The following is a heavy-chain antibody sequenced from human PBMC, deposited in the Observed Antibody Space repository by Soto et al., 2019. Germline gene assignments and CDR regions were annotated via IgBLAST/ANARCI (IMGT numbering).Heavy chain of an antibody. J-gene: IGHJ4*02. D-gene: IGHD2-15*01. Sequence: VGSLRLSCAASGFTFSRYWMTWVRQAPGKGLEWVANIKQDGSEIYYVDSVKGRFTISRDNAENSLYLQMNSLRAEDTAVYYCARDRVSSGGSCYDYCGPRTLVTVFS. V-gene: IGHV3-7*01. CDR2: IKQDGSEI. CDR1: GFTFSRYW. CDR3: ARDRVSSGGSCYDY.